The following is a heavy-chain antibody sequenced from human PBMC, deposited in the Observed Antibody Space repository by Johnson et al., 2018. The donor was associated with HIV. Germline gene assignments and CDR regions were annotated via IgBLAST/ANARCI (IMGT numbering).Heavy chain of an antibody. CDR2: IKTKTEGGTT. Sequence: MQLVESGGGLVQPGGSLRLSCAVYGLSFSKAWMSWVRQAPGKGLEWVGRIKTKTEGGTTDYAASVKGRFTISRDDSKNTLYLQMNSLKTEDTAVYYCSVYFGTAFDFWGQGTMVTVSS. D-gene: IGHD6-25*01. J-gene: IGHJ3*01. CDR3: SVYFGTAFDF. CDR1: GLSFSKAW. V-gene: IGHV3-15*01.